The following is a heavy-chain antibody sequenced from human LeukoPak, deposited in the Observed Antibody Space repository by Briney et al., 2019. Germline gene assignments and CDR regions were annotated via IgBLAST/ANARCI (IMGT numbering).Heavy chain of an antibody. V-gene: IGHV3-66*01. CDR2: IYSGGST. Sequence: PGGSLRLSCAASGFTVSSNYMSWVRQAPGKGLEWVSVIYSGGSTYYADSVKGRFTISRDNSKNTLYLQMNSPRAEDTAVYYCARETYYYDSSGYTGFDYWGQGTLVTVSS. CDR1: GFTVSSNY. CDR3: ARETYYYDSSGYTGFDY. J-gene: IGHJ4*02. D-gene: IGHD3-22*01.